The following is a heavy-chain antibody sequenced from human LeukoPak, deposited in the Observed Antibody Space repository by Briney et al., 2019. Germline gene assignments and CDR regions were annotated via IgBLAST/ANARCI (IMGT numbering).Heavy chain of an antibody. CDR3: ARHRRDGYNYVGFDY. D-gene: IGHD5-24*01. CDR1: GYTFTSYG. CDR2: ISAYNGNT. J-gene: IGHJ4*02. Sequence: ASVKVSRKASGYTFTSYGISWVRQAPGQGLEWMGWISAYNGNTNYAQKLQGRVTMTTDTSTSTAYMELRSLRSDDTAVYYCARHRRDGYNYVGFDYWGQGTLVTVSS. V-gene: IGHV1-18*01.